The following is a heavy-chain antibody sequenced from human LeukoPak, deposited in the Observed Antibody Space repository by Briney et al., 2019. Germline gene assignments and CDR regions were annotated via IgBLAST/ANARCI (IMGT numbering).Heavy chain of an antibody. CDR1: GFTFGDYA. V-gene: IGHV3-49*04. CDR2: IRSKAYGGTT. J-gene: IGHJ6*02. CDR3: TRGAHITMVRGVSLGMDV. Sequence: GGSLRLSCTASGFTFGDYAMSWVRQAPGKGLEWVGFIRSKAYGGTTEYAASVKGRFTISRDDSKSIAYLQMNSLKTEDTAVYYCTRGAHITMVRGVSLGMDVWGQGTTVTVSS. D-gene: IGHD3-10*01.